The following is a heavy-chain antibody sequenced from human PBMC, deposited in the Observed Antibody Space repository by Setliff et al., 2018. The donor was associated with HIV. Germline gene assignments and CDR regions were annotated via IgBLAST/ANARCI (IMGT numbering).Heavy chain of an antibody. CDR1: GFMFSIYA. Sequence: GGSLRLSCAASGFMFSIYAMHWVRQAPGKGLEWVAVIWYDGSNKYYADSVKGRFTISRDNSKNTLYLQMNSLRAEDTAVYYCAKGPGYSSSWYYFNYWGQGTQVTVSS. V-gene: IGHV3-33*06. CDR2: IWYDGSNK. CDR3: AKGPGYSSSWYYFNY. D-gene: IGHD6-13*01. J-gene: IGHJ4*02.